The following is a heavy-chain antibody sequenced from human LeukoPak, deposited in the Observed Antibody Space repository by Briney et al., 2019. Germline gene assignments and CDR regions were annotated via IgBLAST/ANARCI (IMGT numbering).Heavy chain of an antibody. CDR3: AKRIVGAPYAFDI. D-gene: IGHD1-26*01. CDR1: GFAVSDNY. V-gene: IGHV3-23*01. Sequence: PGGSLRLSCTASGFAVSDNYMAWVRQAPGKGLEWVSGISGSGGNTFYVGSVKGRFSISRDNSKSTLYLQMNSLRDEDTAKYYCAKRIVGAPYAFDIWGQGTMVTVSS. J-gene: IGHJ3*02. CDR2: ISGSGGNT.